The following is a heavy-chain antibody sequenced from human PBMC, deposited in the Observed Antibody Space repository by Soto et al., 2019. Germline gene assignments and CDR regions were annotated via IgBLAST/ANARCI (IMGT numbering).Heavy chain of an antibody. CDR2: IIPFLGKI. D-gene: IGHD3-10*01. V-gene: IGHV1-69*06. CDR3: ARETAHRGASGRPLLPENFDS. J-gene: IGHJ4*02. CDR1: GGTFSSYA. Sequence: QVQLEQSGAQVKKPGSSVKVPCKTSGGTFSSYAISWVRQAPGQGLEWMGGIIPFLGKINHAQNFQDRVTITADKATSTVYMELTNLRSEDTAVYYCARETAHRGASGRPLLPENFDSWGQGTLVTVSS.